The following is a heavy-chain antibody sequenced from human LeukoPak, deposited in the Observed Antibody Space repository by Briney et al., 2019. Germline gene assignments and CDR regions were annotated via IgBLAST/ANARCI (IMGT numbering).Heavy chain of an antibody. D-gene: IGHD1-26*01. J-gene: IGHJ3*02. CDR3: ATHSGSYDAFDI. Sequence: PVKVSCKASGYTFTSYGISWVRQAPGQGLEWMGGIIPIFGTANYAQKFQGRVTITADESTSTAYMELSSLRSEDTAVYYCATHSGSYDAFDIWGQGTMVTVSS. V-gene: IGHV1-69*13. CDR2: IIPIFGTA. CDR1: GYTFTSYG.